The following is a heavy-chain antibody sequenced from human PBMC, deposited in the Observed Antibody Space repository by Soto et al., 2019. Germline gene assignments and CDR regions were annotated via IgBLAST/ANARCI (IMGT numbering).Heavy chain of an antibody. J-gene: IGHJ3*02. CDR1: GFTFSSYA. D-gene: IGHD6-19*01. CDR2: IYYDGSNK. Sequence: QVQLVESWGGVVQPGRSLRLSCAASGFTFSSYAMHWVLQAPGKGLEWVAVIYYDGSNKYYADSVKGRFTISRDNSTNTLYLQMNSRRAEDTAVYYCASWEVAGIAFDIWGQGPMVTVSS. V-gene: IGHV3-30-3*01. CDR3: ASWEVAGIAFDI.